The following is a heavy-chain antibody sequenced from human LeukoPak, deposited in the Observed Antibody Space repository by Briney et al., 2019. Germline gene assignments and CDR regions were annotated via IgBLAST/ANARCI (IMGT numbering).Heavy chain of an antibody. CDR3: ARVTGAYYFDY. D-gene: IGHD1-20*01. Sequence: GGSLRLSCAASGFTFSGHYMDWVRQAPGKGLEWVGRTSNKAKSYTTEYAASVKDRFTITRDDSKNSLYLQMNSLKTEDTAVYYCARVTGAYYFDYWGQGTLVTVSS. V-gene: IGHV3-72*01. J-gene: IGHJ4*02. CDR2: TSNKAKSYTT. CDR1: GFTFSGHY.